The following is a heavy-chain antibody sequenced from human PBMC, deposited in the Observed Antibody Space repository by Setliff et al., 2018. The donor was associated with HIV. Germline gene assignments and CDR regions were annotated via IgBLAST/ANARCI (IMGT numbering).Heavy chain of an antibody. D-gene: IGHD3-10*01. CDR3: ARLGYVSGGFYKTPGPYYFDY. J-gene: IGHJ4*01. V-gene: IGHV4-39*01. CDR1: GGSMSSSSYY. CDR2: IHYSGAT. Sequence: PSETLSRTCTVSGGSMSSSSYYWGWIRQTPDKGLEWIGIIHYSGATYYNPSLTSRVTISVDTSRNQFSLKLRAVTAANTAAYYCARLGYVSGGFYKTPGPYYFDYWGHGSLVTVSS.